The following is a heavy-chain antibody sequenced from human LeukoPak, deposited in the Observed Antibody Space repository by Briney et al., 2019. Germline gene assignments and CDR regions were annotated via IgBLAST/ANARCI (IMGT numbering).Heavy chain of an antibody. D-gene: IGHD3-16*02. CDR3: ARDLSVAFGGVIVPYYFDY. CDR2: IYTSGST. Sequence: PSETLSLTCTVSGGSISSYYWSWIRQPAGKGLEWIGRIYTSGSTNYNPSLKSRVTMSVDTSKNQFSPKLSSVTAADTAVYYCARDLSVAFGGVIVPYYFDYWGQGTLVTVSS. CDR1: GGSISSYY. V-gene: IGHV4-4*07. J-gene: IGHJ4*02.